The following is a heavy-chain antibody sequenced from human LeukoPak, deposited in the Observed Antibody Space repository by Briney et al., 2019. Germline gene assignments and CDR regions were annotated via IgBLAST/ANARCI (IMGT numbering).Heavy chain of an antibody. D-gene: IGHD3-10*01. V-gene: IGHV4-59*01. Sequence: SETLSPTCTVSGGSISSYYWSWIRQPPGKGLEWIGYIYYSGSTNYNPSLKSRVTILVETSKNQFSLKLSSVAAADTAVYYCARVVTMVRGTSSLFDYWGQGTLVTVSS. CDR2: IYYSGST. J-gene: IGHJ4*02. CDR1: GGSISSYY. CDR3: ARVVTMVRGTSSLFDY.